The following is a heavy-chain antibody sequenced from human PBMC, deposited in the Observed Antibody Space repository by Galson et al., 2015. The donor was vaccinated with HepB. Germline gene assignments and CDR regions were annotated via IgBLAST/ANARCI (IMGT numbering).Heavy chain of an antibody. V-gene: IGHV4-59*08. Sequence: SETLSLTCTVSGVSISSYYWSWIRQPPGKGLEWLGHIYHSGGTSYNPSLKSRVAISLDTSKSQFSLKLSSVTAADTAVYYCARSSLWGHGSGSYWFAPWGQGTLVTVSS. CDR2: IYHSGGT. J-gene: IGHJ5*02. CDR3: ARSSLWGHGSGSYWFAP. CDR1: GVSISSYY. D-gene: IGHD3-10*01.